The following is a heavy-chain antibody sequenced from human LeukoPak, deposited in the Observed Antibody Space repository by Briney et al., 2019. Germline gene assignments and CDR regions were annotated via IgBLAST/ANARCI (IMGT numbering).Heavy chain of an antibody. Sequence: GGSLRLSCAASGFTFSSYSMNWVRQAPGKGLEWVSYISSSSSTIYYVDSVKGRFTISRDNAKNSLYLQMNSLRAEDTAVYYCARHSGSGWPQVPYSFDYWGQGTLVTVSS. D-gene: IGHD6-19*01. CDR2: ISSSSSTI. J-gene: IGHJ4*02. CDR3: ARHSGSGWPQVPYSFDY. V-gene: IGHV3-48*01. CDR1: GFTFSSYS.